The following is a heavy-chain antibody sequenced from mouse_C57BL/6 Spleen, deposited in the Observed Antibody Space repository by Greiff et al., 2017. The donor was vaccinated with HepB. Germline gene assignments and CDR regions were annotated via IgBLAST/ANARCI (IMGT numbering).Heavy chain of an antibody. J-gene: IGHJ1*03. V-gene: IGHV3-1*01. CDR3: ASRRHGSSYDWYFDV. CDR1: GYSITSGYD. Sequence: EVKLQESGPGMVKPSQSLSLTCTVTGYSITSGYDWHWIRHFPGNKLEWMGYISYSGSTNYNPSLKSRISITHDTSKNHFFLKLNSVTTEDTATYYCASRRHGSSYDWYFDVWGTGTTVTVSS. CDR2: ISYSGST. D-gene: IGHD1-1*01.